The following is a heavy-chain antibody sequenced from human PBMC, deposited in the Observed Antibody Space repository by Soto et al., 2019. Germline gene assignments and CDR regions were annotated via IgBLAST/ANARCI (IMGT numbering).Heavy chain of an antibody. CDR1: GGLFSSYP. V-gene: IGHV1-69*01. CDR3: ARGGSGYTWFNEF. Sequence: QEQLVQSGAEVKKSGSSVKVSRKASGGLFSSYPISWVRQVPGQGLEWMGGIIPVFQTAYYTQRFQGRVTITADESTNTAYMELSSLRSEDTAIYYCARGGSGYTWFNEFWGQGTLVTVSS. CDR2: IIPVFQTA. D-gene: IGHD3-22*01. J-gene: IGHJ4*02.